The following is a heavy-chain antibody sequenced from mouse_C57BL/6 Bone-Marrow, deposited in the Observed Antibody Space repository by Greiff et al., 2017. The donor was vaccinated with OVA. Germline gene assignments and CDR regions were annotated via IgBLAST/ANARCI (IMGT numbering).Heavy chain of an antibody. CDR3: AREVITRYFDV. D-gene: IGHD2-4*01. CDR2: ISYDGSN. V-gene: IGHV3-6*01. Sequence: VQLQQSGPGLVKPSQSLSLTCSVTGYSITSGYYWNWIRQFPGNKLEWMGYISYDGSNNYNPSLKNRISITRDTSKNQFFLKLNSVTTEDTATYYCAREVITRYFDVWGTGTTVTVSS. CDR1: GYSITSGYY. J-gene: IGHJ1*03.